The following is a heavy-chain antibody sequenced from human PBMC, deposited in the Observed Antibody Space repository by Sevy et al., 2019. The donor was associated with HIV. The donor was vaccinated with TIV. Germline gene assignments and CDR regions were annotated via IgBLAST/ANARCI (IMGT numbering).Heavy chain of an antibody. CDR2: INPNSGGT. D-gene: IGHD1-7*01. J-gene: IGHJ6*02. CDR1: GYTFTGYY. CDR3: ARDRELQVGYYYYGMDV. V-gene: IGHV1-2*02. Sequence: ASVKVSCKASGYTFTGYYMHWVRQAPGQGLEWMGWINPNSGGTNYAQKFQGRVTMTRDTSISTDYMELSRLRSDDTAVYYCARDRELQVGYYYYGMDVWGQGTTVTVSS.